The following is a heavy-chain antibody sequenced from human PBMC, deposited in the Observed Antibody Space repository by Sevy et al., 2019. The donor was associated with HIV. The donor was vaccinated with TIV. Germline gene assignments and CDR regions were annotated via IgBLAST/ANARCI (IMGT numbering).Heavy chain of an antibody. CDR3: ARDSGYSGYAPGNGFDY. J-gene: IGHJ4*02. CDR2: IYYSGST. D-gene: IGHD5-12*01. Sequence: SETLSLTCTVSGGSISSYYWSWIRQPPGKGLEWIGYIYYSGSTNYNPSLKSRVTISVDTSKNQFSLKLSSVTAADTAVYYCARDSGYSGYAPGNGFDYWGQGTLVPASS. CDR1: GGSISSYY. V-gene: IGHV4-59*01.